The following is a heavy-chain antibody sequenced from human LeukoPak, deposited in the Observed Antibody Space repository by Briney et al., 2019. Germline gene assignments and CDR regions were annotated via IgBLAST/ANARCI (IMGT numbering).Heavy chain of an antibody. CDR2: INPNSGGT. Sequence: ASVKVSCKASGYTFTGYYMHWVRQAPGQGLEWMGRINPNSGGTNYAQKFQGRVNMTRDTSISTAYMELSRLRSDDTAVYYCARVGGTSFIAGAIADHFDYWGQGTLVTVSS. V-gene: IGHV1-2*06. CDR3: ARVGGTSFIAGAIADHFDY. CDR1: GYTFTGYY. J-gene: IGHJ4*02. D-gene: IGHD1-26*01.